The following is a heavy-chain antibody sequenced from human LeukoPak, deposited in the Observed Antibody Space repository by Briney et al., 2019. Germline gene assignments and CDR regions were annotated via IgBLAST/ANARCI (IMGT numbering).Heavy chain of an antibody. CDR2: IIPIFGTA. J-gene: IGHJ4*02. CDR1: GGTFSSYA. D-gene: IGHD1-1*01. Sequence: EASVKVSCKASGGTFSSYAISWVRQAPGQGLEWMGGIIPIFGTANYAQKFQGRVTTTADESTSTAYMELSSLRSEDTAVYYCARGRTGTTSSYFDYWGQGTLVTVSS. CDR3: ARGRTGTTSSYFDY. V-gene: IGHV1-69*13.